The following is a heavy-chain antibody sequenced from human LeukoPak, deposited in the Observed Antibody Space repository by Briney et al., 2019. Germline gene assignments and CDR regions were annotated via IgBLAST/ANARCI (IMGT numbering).Heavy chain of an antibody. V-gene: IGHV3-23*01. D-gene: IGHD3-10*01. Sequence: GGSLRLSCAASGFTSSSYAMSWVRQAPGKGLEWVSAISGSGGSTYYADSVKGRFTISRDNSKNTLYLQMNSLRAEDTAVYYCARGSYYSEVNWFDPWGQGTLVTVSS. J-gene: IGHJ5*02. CDR3: ARGSYYSEVNWFDP. CDR2: ISGSGGST. CDR1: GFTSSSYA.